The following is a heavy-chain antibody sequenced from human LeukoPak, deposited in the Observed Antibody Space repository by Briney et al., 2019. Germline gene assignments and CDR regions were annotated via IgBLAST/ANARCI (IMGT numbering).Heavy chain of an antibody. Sequence: GGSLRLSCAASEFSFSRYSMNWVRQAPGKGLEWVSCISSSSSYKYYADSVKGRFTISRDNAKNSLYLQMNSLRAEDTAVYYCARDIAVAGVFDYWGQGTLVTVSS. CDR2: ISSSSSYK. CDR1: EFSFSRYS. V-gene: IGHV3-21*01. D-gene: IGHD6-19*01. CDR3: ARDIAVAGVFDY. J-gene: IGHJ4*02.